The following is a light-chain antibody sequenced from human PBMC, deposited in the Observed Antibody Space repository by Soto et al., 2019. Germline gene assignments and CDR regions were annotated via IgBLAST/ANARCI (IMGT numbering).Light chain of an antibody. J-gene: IGLJ2*01. V-gene: IGLV1-40*01. Sequence: QSVLTQPPSVSGAPGQRITISCTGTSSTIGAGYDVHWYQQLPGTAPKLLIYQNSNRPSGVPDRFSASRSGTSASLAITGLQADDEADSYCQSYDSSLNGHVVFGGGTKVTVL. CDR3: QSYDSSLNGHVV. CDR2: QNS. CDR1: SSTIGAGYD.